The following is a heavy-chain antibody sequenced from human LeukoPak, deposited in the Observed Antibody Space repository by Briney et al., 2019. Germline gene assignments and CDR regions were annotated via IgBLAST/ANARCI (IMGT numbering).Heavy chain of an antibody. V-gene: IGHV3-30*02. CDR2: ITSDGYNK. CDR3: AKELQPWFPFDD. D-gene: IGHD3-10*01. J-gene: IGHJ4*02. CDR1: GFILSNYG. Sequence: PGGSLRLSCAASGFILSNYGMHWVRQAPGKGLEWLAFITSDGYNKYYTDPVKGRFTISRDNSDNTLYLQMNSLRPEDTAVYYCAKELQPWFPFDDCGQGILVTVSS.